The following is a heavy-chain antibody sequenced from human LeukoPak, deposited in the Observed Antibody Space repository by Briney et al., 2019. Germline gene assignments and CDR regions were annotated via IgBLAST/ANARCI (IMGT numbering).Heavy chain of an antibody. V-gene: IGHV3-53*01. Sequence: GGSLRLPCAASGFTVSSNYMSWVRQAPGKGLEWVSVIYSGGSTYYADSVKGRFTISRDNSKNTLYLQMNSLRAEDTAVYYCARGLRYSSGWYYFDYWGQGTLVTVSS. CDR3: ARGLRYSSGWYYFDY. J-gene: IGHJ4*02. D-gene: IGHD6-19*01. CDR1: GFTVSSNY. CDR2: IYSGGST.